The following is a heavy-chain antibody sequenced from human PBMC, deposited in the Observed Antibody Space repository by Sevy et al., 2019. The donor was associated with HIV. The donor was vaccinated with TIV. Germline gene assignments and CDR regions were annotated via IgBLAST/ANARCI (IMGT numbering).Heavy chain of an antibody. J-gene: IGHJ6*02. Sequence: GGSLRLSCAASGFAFNSYWMSWVRQAPGMGLQWVGTIKEDGSEKYYVDSMKGRFTISRDNAKNSLYLQMNSLRAEDTAVLYCARDWRGYIGSGSDYYYYGMDVWGQGTTVTVSS. CDR3: ARDWRGYIGSGSDYYYYGMDV. V-gene: IGHV3-7*03. CDR1: GFAFNSYW. CDR2: IKEDGSEK. D-gene: IGHD3-10*01.